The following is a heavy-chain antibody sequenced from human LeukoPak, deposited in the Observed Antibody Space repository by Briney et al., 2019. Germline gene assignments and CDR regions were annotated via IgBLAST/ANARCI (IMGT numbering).Heavy chain of an antibody. Sequence: PGGSLRLSCVASGFTFGSYSMHWVRQAPGKGLEWVAVISYDGRMKSYADSVKGRFSISRDNYENTLYLQMDSLRVEDTAVYFCARDPRFEWSPRLWGQGTLVIVSA. V-gene: IGHV3-30*04. CDR1: GFTFGSYS. CDR2: ISYDGRMK. D-gene: IGHD3-9*01. CDR3: ARDPRFEWSPRL. J-gene: IGHJ4*02.